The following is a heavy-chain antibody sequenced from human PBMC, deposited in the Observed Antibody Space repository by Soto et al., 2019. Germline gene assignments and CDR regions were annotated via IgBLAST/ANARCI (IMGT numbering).Heavy chain of an antibody. CDR3: AFFRIRWFGVGRLDS. CDR1: GYSLTTHW. V-gene: IGHV5-10-1*01. D-gene: IGHD3-16*01. Sequence: PGESLKISCEGSGYSLTTHWINWVRKMPGKGLERMGRIDTSQSYFNYNPSFQGHVTISADKSTSKAYLPWNSLESSDTAIYYCAFFRIRWFGVGRLDSWGPGSRGTVSA. CDR2: IDTSQSYF. J-gene: IGHJ4*02.